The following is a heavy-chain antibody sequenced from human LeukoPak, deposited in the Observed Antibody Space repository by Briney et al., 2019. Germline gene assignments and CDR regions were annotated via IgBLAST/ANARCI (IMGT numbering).Heavy chain of an antibody. CDR3: LGAGFSLDY. CDR1: GYTLTELS. Sequence: ASVNVSCKVSGYTLTELSMLWVRQPPGKGLEWMGGFDSEDGETLYPQKFQGRVTMTEDTSTDTGYMELSSLRSEDTAVDYCLGAGFSLDYWGQGTLVTVSS. J-gene: IGHJ4*02. D-gene: IGHD3-10*01. CDR2: FDSEDGET. V-gene: IGHV1-24*01.